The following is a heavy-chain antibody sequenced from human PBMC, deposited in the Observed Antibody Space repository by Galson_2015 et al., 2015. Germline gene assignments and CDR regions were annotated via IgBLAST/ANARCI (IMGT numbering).Heavy chain of an antibody. D-gene: IGHD6-19*01. CDR2: IRGSGDST. CDR1: GVTFSPYE. V-gene: IGHV3-23*01. Sequence: SLRLSCAASGVTFSPYEMNWVRQAPGKGLERVATIRGSGDSTYYENSVKGRFTISRDNSKNTLYLQMKGLGAEYTAIYYRAKGIAGAGSGLYCFDYWGQGTLVTVSS. J-gene: IGHJ4*02. CDR3: AKGIAGAGSGLYCFDY.